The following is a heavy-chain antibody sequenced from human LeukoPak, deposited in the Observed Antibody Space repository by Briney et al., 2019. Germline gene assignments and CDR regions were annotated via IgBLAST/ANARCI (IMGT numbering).Heavy chain of an antibody. CDR1: GFTFSSYW. D-gene: IGHD3-16*02. CDR2: IKQDGSEK. V-gene: IGHV3-7*01. CDR3: ARRFDDYVWGSYRLFDY. J-gene: IGHJ4*02. Sequence: GGSLRLSCAASGFTFSSYWMSWVRQAPGKGLEWVANIKQDGSEKYYVDSVKGRFTISRDSAKNSLYLQMNSLRAEDTAVYYCARRFDDYVWGSYRLFDYSGQGTLVTDSS.